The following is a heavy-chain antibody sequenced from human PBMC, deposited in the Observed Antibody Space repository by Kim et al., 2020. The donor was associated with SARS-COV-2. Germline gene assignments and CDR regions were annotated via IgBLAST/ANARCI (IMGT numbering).Heavy chain of an antibody. CDR3: ARGPDYYDSSGEYYYYYYGMDV. J-gene: IGHJ6*02. CDR1: GGTFSSYA. D-gene: IGHD3-22*01. Sequence: SVKVSCKASGGTFSSYAISWVRQAPGQGLEWMGRIIPILGIANYAQKFQGRVTITADKSTSTAYMELSSLRSEDTAVYYCARGPDYYDSSGEYYYYYYGMDVWGQGTTVTVSS. V-gene: IGHV1-69*04. CDR2: IIPILGIA.